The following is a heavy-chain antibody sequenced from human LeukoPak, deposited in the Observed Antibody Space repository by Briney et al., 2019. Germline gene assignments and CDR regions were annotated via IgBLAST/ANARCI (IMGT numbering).Heavy chain of an antibody. CDR2: IKQDGSEK. CDR1: GFTFSSYW. D-gene: IGHD6-13*01. Sequence: PGGSLRLSCAASGFTFSSYWMSWVRQAPGKGLEWVANIKQDGSEKYYVDSVKGRFTISRDNAKNSLYLQMNSLRAEDTAVYYCARAREGGETAIAAAGTYYFDYWGQGTLVTVSS. CDR3: ARAREGGETAIAAAGTYYFDY. V-gene: IGHV3-7*01. J-gene: IGHJ4*02.